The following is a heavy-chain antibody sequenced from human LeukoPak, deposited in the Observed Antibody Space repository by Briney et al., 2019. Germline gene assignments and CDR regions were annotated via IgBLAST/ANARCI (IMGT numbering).Heavy chain of an antibody. CDR1: GFTFSSYW. J-gene: IGHJ5*02. Sequence: PGGSLRLSCAASGFTFSSYWMHWVRQAPGKGLVWVSRINSDGSSTSYADSVKGRFTISRDNAKNTLYLQMNSLRGEDTAVYYCARGWGYSSSSGSPSMFDPWGQGTLVTVSS. CDR2: INSDGSST. CDR3: ARGWGYSSSSGSPSMFDP. V-gene: IGHV3-74*01. D-gene: IGHD6-6*01.